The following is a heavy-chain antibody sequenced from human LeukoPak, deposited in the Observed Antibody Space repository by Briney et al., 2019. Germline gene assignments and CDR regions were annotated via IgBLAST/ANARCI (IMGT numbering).Heavy chain of an antibody. CDR2: IYPRDSDT. V-gene: IGHV5-51*01. D-gene: IGHD6-6*01. J-gene: IGHJ4*02. CDR3: TRQTAAGRPDF. Sequence: GESLKISCRGSGYSFISYWIGWVRQMPGKGPEWMGIIYPRDSDTRYSPSFQGQVTISADKSTSTAFLQWSSLKASDTAMYYCTRQTAAGRPDFWGQGTLVTVSS. CDR1: GYSFISYW.